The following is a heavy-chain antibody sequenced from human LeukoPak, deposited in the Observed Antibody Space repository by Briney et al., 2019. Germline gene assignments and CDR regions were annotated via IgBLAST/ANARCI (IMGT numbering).Heavy chain of an antibody. CDR2: IYTSGST. D-gene: IGHD4-17*01. CDR3: ARGPTTVTRAFDY. CDR1: GGSFGIYY. Sequence: SETLSLTCTVSGGSFGIYYWSWIRQPAGKGLEWIGHIYTSGSTNYNPSLKSRVTMSVDTSKNQFSLHLSSVTAADTAVYYCARGPTTVTRAFDYWGQGTLVTVSS. J-gene: IGHJ4*02. V-gene: IGHV4-4*07.